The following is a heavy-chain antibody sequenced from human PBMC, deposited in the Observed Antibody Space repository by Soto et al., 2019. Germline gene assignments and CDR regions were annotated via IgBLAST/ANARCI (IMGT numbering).Heavy chain of an antibody. CDR2: ISGSGQNI. CDR1: GFTFSDYY. J-gene: IGHJ6*03. CDR3: ARKFPPPLVRNYYYYMDV. Sequence: QVKLEESGGGLVEPGGSLRLSCEVTGFTFSDYYMTWIRQAPGKGPEWISSISGSGQNIYYADSVKGRFTISRDNAKKSLFLQMNSLRGEDTAVYYCARKFPPPLVRNYYYYMDVWGKGTTVTVSS. V-gene: IGHV3-11*01.